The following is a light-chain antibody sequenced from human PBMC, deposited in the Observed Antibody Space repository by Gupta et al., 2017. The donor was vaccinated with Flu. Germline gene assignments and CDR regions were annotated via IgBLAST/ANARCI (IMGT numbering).Light chain of an antibody. Sequence: PSFLSASVGSRVTITCRVRHVISNYLYWYQQQPQHPPQFLIYGASRWKSGVPTSFSGSGCGTDFTLTISRQQPEYFANYYCQHSNSTPWPFGQGTKVEIK. V-gene: IGKV1-39*01. CDR3: QHSNSTPWP. J-gene: IGKJ1*01. CDR1: HVISNY. CDR2: GAS.